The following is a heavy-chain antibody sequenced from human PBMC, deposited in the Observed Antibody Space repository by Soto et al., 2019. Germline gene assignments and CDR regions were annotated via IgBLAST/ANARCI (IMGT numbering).Heavy chain of an antibody. J-gene: IGHJ6*02. V-gene: IGHV4-39*01. Sequence: SETLSLTCTVSGGSISSSSYYWGWIRQPPGKGLEWIGSIYYSGSTYCNPSLKSRVTISVDTSKNQFSLKLSSVTAADTAVYYCARLLVRGVISYYYYGMDVRAQGTTVTGSS. D-gene: IGHD3-10*01. CDR3: ARLLVRGVISYYYYGMDV. CDR1: GGSISSSSYY. CDR2: IYYSGST.